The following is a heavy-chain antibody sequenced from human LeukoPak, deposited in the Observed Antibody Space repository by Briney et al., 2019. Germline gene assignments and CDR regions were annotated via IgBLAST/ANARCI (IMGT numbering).Heavy chain of an antibody. CDR2: IYYSGST. J-gene: IGHJ6*02. CDR3: AREERIAAAGTRRYYYYYGMDV. CDR1: GGSISSGDYY. V-gene: IGHV4-30-4*01. D-gene: IGHD6-13*01. Sequence: SETLSLTCTVSGGSISSGDYYWSWIRQPPGKGLEWIGYIYYSGSTYYNPSLKSRVTISVDTSKNQFSLKLSSVIAADTAVYYCAREERIAAAGTRRYYYYYGMDVWGQGTMVTVSS.